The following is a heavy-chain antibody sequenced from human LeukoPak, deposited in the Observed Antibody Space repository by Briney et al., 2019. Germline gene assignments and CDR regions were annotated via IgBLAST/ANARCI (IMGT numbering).Heavy chain of an antibody. CDR3: AKGYYDSSGYWY. J-gene: IGHJ4*02. D-gene: IGHD3-22*01. Sequence: GSLRLSCAASGFTFSSYWMHWVRQAPGKGLVWVSRINSDGSSTSYADSVKGRFTISRDNSKNTLYLQMNSLRAEDTAVYYCAKGYYDSSGYWYWGQGTLVTVSS. CDR2: INSDGSST. V-gene: IGHV3-74*01. CDR1: GFTFSSYW.